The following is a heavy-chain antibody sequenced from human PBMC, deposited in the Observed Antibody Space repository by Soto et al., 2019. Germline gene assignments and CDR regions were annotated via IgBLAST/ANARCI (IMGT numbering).Heavy chain of an antibody. CDR2: ITGSGSDT. D-gene: IGHD2-2*01. J-gene: IGHJ4*02. CDR3: AKLGSSSWSPHYYFDY. Sequence: GGSLRLSCAASGFTFNNYAMGWVRQAPGKGLEWVSAITGSGSDTYYVDSVKGRFTISRDNSNNTLYLQMNSLRTEDTAVFYCAKLGSSSWSPHYYFDYWGQGTLVTVSS. CDR1: GFTFNNYA. V-gene: IGHV3-23*01.